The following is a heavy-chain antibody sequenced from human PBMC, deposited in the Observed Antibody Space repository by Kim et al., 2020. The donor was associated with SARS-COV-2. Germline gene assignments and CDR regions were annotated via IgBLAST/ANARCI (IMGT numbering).Heavy chain of an antibody. V-gene: IGHV3-11*05. CDR1: GFTFSDYY. CDR2: ISSSGTYI. Sequence: GGSPTLSPAASGFTFSDYYMTWIRQAPGKGLEWLSYISSSGTYIKYADSVKGRFSISRDNAKNSLYLQMNSLRAEDTAVYYCARVSSGSSSWYWFDPWGQGTLVTVSS. CDR3: ARVSSGSSSWYWFDP. D-gene: IGHD6-13*01. J-gene: IGHJ5*02.